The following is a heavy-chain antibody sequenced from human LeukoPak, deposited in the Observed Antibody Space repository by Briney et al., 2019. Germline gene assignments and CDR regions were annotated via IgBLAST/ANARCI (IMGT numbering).Heavy chain of an antibody. Sequence: SETLSLTCTVSGGSISSYYWSWIRQPPGKGLEWIGYIYYSGSTNYNPSLKSRVTISVDTSKNQFSLKLSSVTAADTAVYYCASHDYGDYVPRYFDLWGRGTLVTVSS. J-gene: IGHJ2*01. CDR1: GGSISSYY. CDR2: IYYSGST. D-gene: IGHD4-17*01. V-gene: IGHV4-59*08. CDR3: ASHDYGDYVPRYFDL.